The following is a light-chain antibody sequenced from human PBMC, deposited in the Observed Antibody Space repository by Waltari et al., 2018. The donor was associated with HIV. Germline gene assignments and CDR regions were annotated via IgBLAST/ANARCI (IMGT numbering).Light chain of an antibody. Sequence: QSALTQPASVSGSPGQAITISCTGSRRDVGTYDYISWYHQHPGPAPKLIISDVTERPSGISNRFSGSKSGTTASLTISGLQAEDEAEYFCCSFAGSNFVFGSGTKVTVL. J-gene: IGLJ1*01. CDR3: CSFAGSNFV. CDR2: DVT. CDR1: RRDVGTYDY. V-gene: IGLV2-23*02.